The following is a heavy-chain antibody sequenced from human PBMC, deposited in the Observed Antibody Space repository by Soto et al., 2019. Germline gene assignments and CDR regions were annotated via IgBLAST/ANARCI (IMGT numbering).Heavy chain of an antibody. Sequence: ASVKVSCKASGYTFTSYGISWVRQAPGQGLEWMGWISAYNGNTNYAQKLQGRVTMTTDTSTSTAYMELRGLRSDDTAVYYCARGVGDSSGYYYVPDYYYYGMDVWGQGTTVTVSS. CDR3: ARGVGDSSGYYYVPDYYYYGMDV. J-gene: IGHJ6*02. D-gene: IGHD3-22*01. CDR1: GYTFTSYG. CDR2: ISAYNGNT. V-gene: IGHV1-18*01.